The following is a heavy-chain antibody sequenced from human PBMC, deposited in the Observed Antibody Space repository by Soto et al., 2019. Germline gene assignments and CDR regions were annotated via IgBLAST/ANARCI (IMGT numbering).Heavy chain of an antibody. CDR1: GYTFTNYG. CDR2: INVYNGNT. CDR3: ARGVGSGSYYNQYNWFDP. V-gene: IGHV1-18*01. D-gene: IGHD3-10*01. J-gene: IGHJ5*02. Sequence: ASVKVSCKASGYTFTNYGISWVRQAPGEGLEWMGWINVYNGNTKYAQKVQGRVTMTTDTSTSTAYMELRSLRSDDTAVYYCARGVGSGSYYNQYNWFDPWGQGTLVTVS.